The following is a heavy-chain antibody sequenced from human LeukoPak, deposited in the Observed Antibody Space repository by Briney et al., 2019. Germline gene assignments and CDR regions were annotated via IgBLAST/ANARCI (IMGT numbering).Heavy chain of an antibody. CDR3: ARRSTALFYADY. D-gene: IGHD3-3*01. CDR2: ISSSSSYI. CDR1: GFTFSSYA. V-gene: IGHV3-21*01. J-gene: IGHJ4*02. Sequence: PGGSLRLSCAASGFTFSSYAMSWVRQAPGKGLEWVSSISSSSSYIYYADSVKGRFTISRDNAKNSLYLQMNSLRAEDTAVYYCARRSTALFYADYWGQGTLVTVSS.